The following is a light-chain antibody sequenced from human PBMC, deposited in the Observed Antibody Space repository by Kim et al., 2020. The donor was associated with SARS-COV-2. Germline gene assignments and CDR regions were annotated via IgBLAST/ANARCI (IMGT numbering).Light chain of an antibody. CDR3: QQYGGSPT. Sequence: PGERANLSCRASPSVRSSSLAWYQPQPGQAPRLLIYGASSRDPGIPDRFSGRGFGTDFTLTISRLESVDSAVSYCQQYGGSPTFGQGTKVDI. J-gene: IGKJ1*01. CDR1: PSVRSSS. V-gene: IGKV3-20*01. CDR2: GAS.